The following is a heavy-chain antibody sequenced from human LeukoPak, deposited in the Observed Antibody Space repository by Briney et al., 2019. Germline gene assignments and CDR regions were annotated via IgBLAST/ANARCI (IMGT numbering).Heavy chain of an antibody. CDR1: GFTFSSYA. CDR3: AREVRSSGWYGARYFDY. V-gene: IGHV3-30-3*01. J-gene: IGHJ4*02. Sequence: GGSLRLSCAASGFTFSSYAMHWVRQAPGKGLEWVAVISYDGSSKYYADSVKGRFTISRDNSKNTLYLQMNSLRAEDTAVYYCAREVRSSGWYGARYFDYWGQGTLVTVSS. D-gene: IGHD6-19*01. CDR2: ISYDGSSK.